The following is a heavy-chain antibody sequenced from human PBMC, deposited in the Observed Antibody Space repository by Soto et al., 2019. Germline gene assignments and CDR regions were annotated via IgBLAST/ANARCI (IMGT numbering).Heavy chain of an antibody. CDR1: GFTFSSYS. Sequence: EVQLVESGGGLVKPGGSPRLSCAASGFTFSSYSMNWVRQAPGKGLEWVSSISSSSSYIYYADSVKGRFTISRDNAKNSLYLQMNSLRADDTAVYYCARPPNYYDSRGYYGYWGQGTLVTVSS. V-gene: IGHV3-21*01. CDR2: ISSSSSYI. CDR3: ARPPNYYDSRGYYGY. J-gene: IGHJ4*02. D-gene: IGHD3-22*01.